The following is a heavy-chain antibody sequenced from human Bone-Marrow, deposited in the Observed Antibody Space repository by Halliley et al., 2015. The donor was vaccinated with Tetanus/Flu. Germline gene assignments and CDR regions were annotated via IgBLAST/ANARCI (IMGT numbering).Heavy chain of an antibody. CDR2: VSDTGSA. Sequence: EWIGYVSDTGSANYNPSLLGRVTISVDTSKNQFSLKLRSVTAADTAVYYCARRKAGVDPWGQGTLVTVSS. V-gene: IGHV4-59*08. J-gene: IGHJ5*02. D-gene: IGHD3-10*01. CDR3: ARRKAGVDP.